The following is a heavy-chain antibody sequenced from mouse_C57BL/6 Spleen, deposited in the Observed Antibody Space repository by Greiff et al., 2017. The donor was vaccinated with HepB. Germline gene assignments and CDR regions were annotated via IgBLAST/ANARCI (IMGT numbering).Heavy chain of an antibody. CDR1: GYAFTNYL. CDR3: AASTVSYAMDY. Sequence: VQLQQSGAELVRPGTSVKVSCKASGYAFTNYLIEWVKQRPGQGLEWIGVINPGSGGTNYNEKFKGKATLTADKSSSTAYMQLSSLTSEDSAVYVCAASTVSYAMDYWGQGTSVTVAS. CDR2: INPGSGGT. V-gene: IGHV1-54*01. J-gene: IGHJ4*01. D-gene: IGHD1-1*01.